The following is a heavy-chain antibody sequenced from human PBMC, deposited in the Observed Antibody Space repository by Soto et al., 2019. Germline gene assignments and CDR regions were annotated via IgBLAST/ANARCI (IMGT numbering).Heavy chain of an antibody. Sequence: SETLSLTCAVYGGSFSGYYWSWIRQPPGKGLEWIGEINHSGSTNYNPSLKSRVTISVDTSKNQFSLKLSSVTAADTAVYYCASYRKIRSRPYYFDYWGQGTLVTVSS. J-gene: IGHJ4*02. V-gene: IGHV4-34*01. CDR1: GGSFSGYY. CDR2: INHSGST. CDR3: ASYRKIRSRPYYFDY.